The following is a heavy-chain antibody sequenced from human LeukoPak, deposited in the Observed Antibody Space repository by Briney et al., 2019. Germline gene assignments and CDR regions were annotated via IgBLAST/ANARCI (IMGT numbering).Heavy chain of an antibody. Sequence: GESLKISCKGSGYSFTSYWIGWVRQMPGKGLEWMGIIYPGDSDTRYSPSFQGQVTISADKSISTAYLQWSSLKASDTAMYYCARFPPTNEEYYYGMDVWGQGTTVTVSS. CDR3: ARFPPTNEEYYYGMDV. J-gene: IGHJ6*02. CDR1: GYSFTSYW. CDR2: IYPGDSDT. D-gene: IGHD1-1*01. V-gene: IGHV5-51*01.